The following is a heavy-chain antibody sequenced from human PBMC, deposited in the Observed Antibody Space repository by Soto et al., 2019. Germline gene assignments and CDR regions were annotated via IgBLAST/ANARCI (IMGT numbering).Heavy chain of an antibody. Sequence: PGGSLRLSCAASGFTISNYAMSWIRQAPGKGLEWVSAISGTGGSTYYADSVKGRFTISRDNSKNTVYLQMNSLRAEDTAVYYCAKAYGYSYGSFDYWGQGTLVTVSS. V-gene: IGHV3-23*01. J-gene: IGHJ4*02. D-gene: IGHD5-18*01. CDR3: AKAYGYSYGSFDY. CDR2: ISGTGGST. CDR1: GFTISNYA.